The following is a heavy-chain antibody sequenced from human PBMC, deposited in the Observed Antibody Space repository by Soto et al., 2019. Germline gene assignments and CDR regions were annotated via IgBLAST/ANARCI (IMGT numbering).Heavy chain of an antibody. J-gene: IGHJ3*02. V-gene: IGHV3-33*01. Sequence: QVQLVESGGGVVQPGRSLRLSCAASGFTFSSYGMHWVRQAPGKGLEWVAVIWYDGSNKYYADSVKGRFTISRDNYKNTLYLQMNSLRAEGTAVYYCARDSAGYCSGGSCYSDAFAIWGQGTMVTVSS. CDR2: IWYDGSNK. D-gene: IGHD2-15*01. CDR3: ARDSAGYCSGGSCYSDAFAI. CDR1: GFTFSSYG.